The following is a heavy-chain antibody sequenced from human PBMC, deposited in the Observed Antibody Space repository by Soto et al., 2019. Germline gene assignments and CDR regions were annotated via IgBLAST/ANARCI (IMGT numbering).Heavy chain of an antibody. J-gene: IGHJ4*02. CDR3: AGAATKYYDFWSGYSYYFDY. D-gene: IGHD3-3*01. V-gene: IGHV4-59*08. Sequence: SETLSLTCTVSGGSISSYYWSWIRQPPGKGLEWIGYIYYSGSTNYNPSLKSRVTISVDTYKNQFSLKLSSVTAADTAVYYCAGAATKYYDFWSGYSYYFDYWGQGTLVTVSS. CDR1: GGSISSYY. CDR2: IYYSGST.